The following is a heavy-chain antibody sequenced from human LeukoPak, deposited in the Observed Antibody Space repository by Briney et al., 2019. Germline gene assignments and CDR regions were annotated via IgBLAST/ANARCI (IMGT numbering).Heavy chain of an antibody. CDR3: AKDYSPRQYVLLWFGEFGLDY. D-gene: IGHD3-10*01. CDR1: GFTFSSYG. V-gene: IGHV3-23*01. Sequence: PGGSLRLSCAASGFTFSSYGMSWVRQAPGKGLEWVSAISGSGGSTYYADSVKGRFTISRDNSKNTLYLQMNSLRAEDTAVYYCAKDYSPRQYVLLWFGEFGLDYWGQGTLVTVSS. CDR2: ISGSGGST. J-gene: IGHJ4*02.